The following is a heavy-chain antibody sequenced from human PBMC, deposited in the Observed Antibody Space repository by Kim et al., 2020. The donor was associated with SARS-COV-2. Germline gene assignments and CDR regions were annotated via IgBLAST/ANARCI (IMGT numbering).Heavy chain of an antibody. Sequence: GGSLRLSCAASGFTFSSYSMNWVRQAPGKGLEWVSYISSSSSTIYYADSVKGRFTISRDNAKNSLYLQMNILRAEDTAVYYCARGTYSAPFDYYGSGSMGMAVWCQGTTLTVS. CDR3: ARGTYSAPFDYYGSGSMGMAV. CDR2: ISSSSSTI. D-gene: IGHD3-10*01. CDR1: GFTFSSYS. J-gene: IGHJ6*02. V-gene: IGHV3-48*04.